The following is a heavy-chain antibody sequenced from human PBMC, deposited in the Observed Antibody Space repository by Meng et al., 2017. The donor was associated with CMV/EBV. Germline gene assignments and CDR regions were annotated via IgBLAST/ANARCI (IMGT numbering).Heavy chain of an antibody. V-gene: IGHV1-69*05. CDR1: GGNISSPA. CDR2: MIPIYGTA. J-gene: IGHJ4*02. CDR3: ARASVGSSSHPYFDY. D-gene: IGHD6-6*01. Sequence: SVKVSCKASGGNISSPAISRVRQAPGQGLEWVGGMIPIYGTAKYAKKFKGRVTITTDESTNTAHMELSSLRSEDTAVYYCARASVGSSSHPYFDYWGQGTLVTVSS.